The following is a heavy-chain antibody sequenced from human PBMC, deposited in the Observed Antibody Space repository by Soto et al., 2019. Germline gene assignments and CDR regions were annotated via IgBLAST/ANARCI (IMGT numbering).Heavy chain of an antibody. J-gene: IGHJ6*03. CDR3: AKAQSLWFGESVDYMDV. CDR1: GFTFSSYG. V-gene: IGHV3-30*18. D-gene: IGHD3-10*01. Sequence: GGSLRLSCAASGFTFSSYGMYWVRQAPGKGLEWVAVISYDGSNKYYADSVKGRFTISRDNSKNTLYLQMNSLRAEDTAVYYCAKAQSLWFGESVDYMDVWGKGTTVTVSS. CDR2: ISYDGSNK.